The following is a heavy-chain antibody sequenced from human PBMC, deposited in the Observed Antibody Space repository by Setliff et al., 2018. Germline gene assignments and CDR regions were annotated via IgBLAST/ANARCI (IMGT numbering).Heavy chain of an antibody. CDR1: GYTFTSYG. V-gene: IGHV1-18*01. D-gene: IGHD2-21*02. Sequence: ASVKVSCKASGYTFTSYGISWVRQAPGQGLEWMGWISAYNGNANYAQKLQGRLTMTTDTSTSTAYMELRGLRSDDTAVYYCARSPPTVVVTAIQAIFDYWGQGTLVTVSS. CDR3: ARSPPTVVVTAIQAIFDY. J-gene: IGHJ4*02. CDR2: ISAYNGNA.